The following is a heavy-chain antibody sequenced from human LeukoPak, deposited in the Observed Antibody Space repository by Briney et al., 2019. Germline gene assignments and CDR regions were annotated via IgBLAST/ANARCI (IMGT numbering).Heavy chain of an antibody. CDR1: GGSISSGDYY. CDR3: PRVHYYDSSGYYYYFHY. V-gene: IGHV4-30-4*01. Sequence: PSQTLSRTCTVSGGSISSGDYYWSWIRQPPGKGLEWIGYIYYSGSTYYNPSLKSRVTISVDTCKNQFSLKLSSVTAADTAVYYCPRVHYYDSSGYYYYFHYGGQEPLVTVSS. D-gene: IGHD3-22*01. CDR2: IYYSGST. J-gene: IGHJ4*02.